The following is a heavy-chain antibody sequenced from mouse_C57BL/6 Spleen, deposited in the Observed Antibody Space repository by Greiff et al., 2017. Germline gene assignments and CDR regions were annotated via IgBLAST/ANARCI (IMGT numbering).Heavy chain of an antibody. CDR3: ARGGTELAMDY. Sequence: DVMLVESGGGLVKPGGSLKLSCAASGFTFSSYSMSWVRQTPGKRLEWVATISDGGSYTYYPDNVKGRVTISRDNAKNNLYLQMSHLKSEDTAMYYCARGGTELAMDYWGQGTSVTVSS. CDR2: ISDGGSYT. V-gene: IGHV5-4*03. J-gene: IGHJ4*01. CDR1: GFTFSSYS. D-gene: IGHD3-3*01.